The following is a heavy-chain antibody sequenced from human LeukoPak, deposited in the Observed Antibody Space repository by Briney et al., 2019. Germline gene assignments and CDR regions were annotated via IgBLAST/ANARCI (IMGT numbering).Heavy chain of an antibody. J-gene: IGHJ4*02. CDR2: INPNSGST. CDR3: TRESATAVLGRPDQSFDN. V-gene: IGHV1-2*06. D-gene: IGHD2-15*01. CDR1: GYTFTGYY. Sequence: AAVKLSCKASGYTFTGYYMHWVRQPPGQGLEWMGRINPNSGSTNFAQKFHGRVTMTRDTSITTAYMELSRLISDDTAVYYCTRESATAVLGRPDQSFDNWGQGTLVTVSS.